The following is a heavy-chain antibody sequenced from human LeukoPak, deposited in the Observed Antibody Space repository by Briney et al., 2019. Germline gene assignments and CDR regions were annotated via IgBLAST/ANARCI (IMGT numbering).Heavy chain of an antibody. CDR2: ISGTGHSI. D-gene: IGHD4-11*01. CDR3: PRAYTIADQFDY. Sequence: GGSLRLSRAASGFTFTNYAMNWVRQAPGKGLEWVSAISGTGHSIYYAASGKGRFTISRDNAKNSVYLQMNNLRGEDTAAYYCPRAYTIADQFDYWGQGSLVTVSS. CDR1: GFTFTNYA. J-gene: IGHJ4*02. V-gene: IGHV3-21*01.